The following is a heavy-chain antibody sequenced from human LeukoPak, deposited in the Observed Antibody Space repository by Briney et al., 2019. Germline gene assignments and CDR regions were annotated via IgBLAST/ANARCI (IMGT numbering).Heavy chain of an antibody. D-gene: IGHD3-10*01. CDR3: ARVATMVRVPLDALDI. J-gene: IGHJ3*02. CDR2: ISRSGNTI. Sequence: PGGSLRLSCAISGFTFSGCELTWVRQAPGKGLEWISHISRSGNTIYYADSVKGRFTTSRDNAKNSLYLQMNSLRVEDTAVYYCARVATMVRVPLDALDIWGQGTMVSVSS. V-gene: IGHV3-48*03. CDR1: GFTFSGCE.